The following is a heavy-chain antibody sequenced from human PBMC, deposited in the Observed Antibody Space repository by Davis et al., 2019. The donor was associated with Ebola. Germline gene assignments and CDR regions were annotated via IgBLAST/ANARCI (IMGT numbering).Heavy chain of an antibody. CDR2: ISSSSSYI. J-gene: IGHJ4*02. V-gene: IGHV3-21*01. CDR3: ARDLLNGTTWDY. D-gene: IGHD1-20*01. Sequence: GESLKISCAASGFTFSSYSMNWVRQAPGKGLEWVSSISSSSSYIYYADSVKGRFTISRDNAKNSLYLQMNSLRAEDTAVYYCARDLLNGTTWDYWGQGTLVTVSS. CDR1: GFTFSSYS.